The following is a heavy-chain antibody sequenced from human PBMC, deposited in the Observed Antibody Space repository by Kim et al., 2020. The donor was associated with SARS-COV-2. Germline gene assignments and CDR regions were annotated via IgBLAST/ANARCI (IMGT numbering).Heavy chain of an antibody. Sequence: SRVTISVDTSKNQFSLKLSSETAADTAVYYCARHDVQQHHPYYYYGMDVWGQGTTVTVSS. CDR3: ARHDVQQHHPYYYYGMDV. V-gene: IGHV4-39*01. D-gene: IGHD6-13*01. J-gene: IGHJ6*02.